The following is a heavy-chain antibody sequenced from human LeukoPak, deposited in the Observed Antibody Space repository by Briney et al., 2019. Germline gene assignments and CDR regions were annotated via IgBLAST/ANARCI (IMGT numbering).Heavy chain of an antibody. Sequence: SETLSLTCTVSGGSISSSSYYWGWIRQPPGKGLEWIGSIYYSGSTYYNPSLKSRVTISVDTSKNQFSLKLSSVTAADTAVYYCARDVADYDSSSKVTRNWFDPWGQGTLVTVSS. CDR3: ARDVADYDSSSKVTRNWFDP. D-gene: IGHD3-22*01. V-gene: IGHV4-39*07. CDR1: GGSISSSSYY. J-gene: IGHJ5*02. CDR2: IYYSGST.